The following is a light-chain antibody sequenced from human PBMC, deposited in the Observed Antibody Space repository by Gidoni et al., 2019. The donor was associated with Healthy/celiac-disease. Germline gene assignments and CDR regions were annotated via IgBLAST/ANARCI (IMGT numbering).Light chain of an antibody. Sequence: QSALTQPRSVSGSPGQSVTISCTGSSSDVGGYNYVSWYQQHPGEAPKLMIYDVSERPSGVPDRFSGSKSGNTASLTISGLQAEDEADYYCCSYAGTYTLWVFGGGTKLTV. CDR3: CSYAGTYTLWV. CDR2: DVS. V-gene: IGLV2-11*01. J-gene: IGLJ3*02. CDR1: SSDVGGYNY.